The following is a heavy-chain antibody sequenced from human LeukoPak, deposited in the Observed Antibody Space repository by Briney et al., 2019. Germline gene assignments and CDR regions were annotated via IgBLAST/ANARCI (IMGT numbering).Heavy chain of an antibody. V-gene: IGHV1-69*04. D-gene: IGHD3-10*01. CDR2: IIPILGIA. J-gene: IGHJ5*02. CDR1: GGTFSSYT. Sequence: ASVKVSCKASGGTFSSYTISWVRQAPGQGLEWMGRIIPILGIANYAQKFQGRVTITADESTSTAYMELSSLRSEDTAVYYCARDYYYGSGSYNWFDPWGQGTLVTVSS. CDR3: ARDYYYGSGSYNWFDP.